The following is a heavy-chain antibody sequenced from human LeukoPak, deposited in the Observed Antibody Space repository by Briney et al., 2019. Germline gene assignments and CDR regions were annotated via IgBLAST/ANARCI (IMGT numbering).Heavy chain of an antibody. Sequence: SVKVSCKASGYTFPSYGISWVRQAPGQGLEWMGRIIPILGIANYAQKFQGRVTITADKSTSTAYMELSSLRSEDTAVYYCATPEYCSSTSCSFDYWGQGTLVTVSS. V-gene: IGHV1-69*04. CDR1: GYTFPSYG. CDR3: ATPEYCSSTSCSFDY. CDR2: IIPILGIA. D-gene: IGHD2-2*01. J-gene: IGHJ4*02.